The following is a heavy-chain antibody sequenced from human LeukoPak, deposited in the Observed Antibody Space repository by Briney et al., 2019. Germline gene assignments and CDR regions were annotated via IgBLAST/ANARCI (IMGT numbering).Heavy chain of an antibody. CDR1: GYTFSTYW. D-gene: IGHD2-15*01. Sequence: GGSLRLSCAASGYTFSTYWLTWVRQAPGKGLEWVANIKQDGGEKYYVDSVKDRFNISRDNAKNSLFLQMNSLRAEDTAMYYCARSYCSGAGCGPYRYFDLWGRGTLVTVSS. CDR3: ARSYCSGAGCGPYRYFDL. CDR2: IKQDGGEK. V-gene: IGHV3-7*01. J-gene: IGHJ2*01.